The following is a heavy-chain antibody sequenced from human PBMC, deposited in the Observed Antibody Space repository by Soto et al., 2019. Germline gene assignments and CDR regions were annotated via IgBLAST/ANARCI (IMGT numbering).Heavy chain of an antibody. D-gene: IGHD3-10*01. J-gene: IGHJ3*02. CDR1: GGSISSGGYY. CDR2: IYYSGST. Sequence: SETLSLTCAVSGGSISSGGYYWSWIRQHPGKGLEWIGYIYYSGSTNYNPSLKSRVTISVDTSKNQFSLKLSSVTAADTAVYYCARVWGGAFDIWGQGTIVTVSS. CDR3: ARVWGGAFDI. V-gene: IGHV4-61*08.